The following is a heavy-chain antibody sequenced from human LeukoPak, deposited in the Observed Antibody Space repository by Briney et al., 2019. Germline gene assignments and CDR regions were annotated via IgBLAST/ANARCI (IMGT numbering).Heavy chain of an antibody. J-gene: IGHJ4*02. CDR3: AREQYGGSGSYPHY. CDR1: GGSIRSFY. Sequence: SETLSLTCTVSGGSIRSFYWSWIRQPAGKGLEWIGRTYTSGITNYNPSLKSRVTLSIDTSKNQFSLKLTSVTAADTAVYYCAREQYGGSGSYPHYWGQGTLVTVSS. CDR2: TYTSGIT. V-gene: IGHV4-4*07. D-gene: IGHD3-10*01.